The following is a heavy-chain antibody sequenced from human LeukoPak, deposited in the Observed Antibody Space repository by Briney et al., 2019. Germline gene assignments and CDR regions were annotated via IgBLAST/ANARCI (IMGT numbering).Heavy chain of an antibody. CDR2: IYHSGST. CDR3: ARETGGGDSYGV. CDR1: GGSISSGDYY. D-gene: IGHD5-18*01. V-gene: IGHV4-31*03. J-gene: IGHJ4*02. Sequence: NPSETLSLTCTVSGGSISSGDYYWSWIRRHPGKGLEWIGYIYHSGSTYYNPSPKSRATISLDTSKNQFSLKLSSVTPADTAVYYCARETGGGDSYGVWGQGTLVTVSS.